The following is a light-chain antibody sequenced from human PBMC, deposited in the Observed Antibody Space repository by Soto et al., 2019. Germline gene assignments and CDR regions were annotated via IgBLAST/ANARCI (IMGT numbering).Light chain of an antibody. CDR1: TGTVTSSHY. Sequence: QSVVTQEPSLTVSPGGTVTLTCGSSTGTVTSSHYPYWFQQKPGQAPRTLIFDTTNRHSWTPARFSGSLLGDKAALTLSGAQPEDEAEYHCSLIYADTWVFGGGTKVTVL. J-gene: IGLJ2*01. V-gene: IGLV7-46*01. CDR2: DTT. CDR3: SLIYADTWV.